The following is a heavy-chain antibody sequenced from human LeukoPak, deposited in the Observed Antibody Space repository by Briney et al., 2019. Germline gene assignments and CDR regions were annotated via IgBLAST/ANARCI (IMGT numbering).Heavy chain of an antibody. CDR1: GFTFSTYG. V-gene: IGHV3-33*01. Sequence: GGSLRLSCAASGFTFSTYGMHWVRQAPGKGLEWVTAIWHDGSHKDCADSVKGRFTISRDNSKNTLYLQMNDLRAEDTAVYFCVRGWGSNVYASAFDVWGQGTMVTVSS. CDR2: IWHDGSHK. D-gene: IGHD3-16*01. J-gene: IGHJ3*01. CDR3: VRGWGSNVYASAFDV.